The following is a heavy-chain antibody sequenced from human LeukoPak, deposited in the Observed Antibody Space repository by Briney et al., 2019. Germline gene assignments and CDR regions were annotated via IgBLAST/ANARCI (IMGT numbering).Heavy chain of an antibody. V-gene: IGHV3-23*01. Sequence: GGSLGLSCAASGFTFSSYTMSWVRQAPGKGLEWVSAISGSGGSTYYADSVRGRFTISRDNSKNTLYLQMNSLRAEDTAVYYCAKWYGVYSSSWYWFDPWGQGTLVTVSS. J-gene: IGHJ5*02. CDR1: GFTFSSYT. D-gene: IGHD6-13*01. CDR3: AKWYGVYSSSWYWFDP. CDR2: ISGSGGST.